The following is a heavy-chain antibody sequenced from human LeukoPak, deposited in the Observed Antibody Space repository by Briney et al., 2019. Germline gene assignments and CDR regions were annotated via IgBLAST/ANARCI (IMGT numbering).Heavy chain of an antibody. CDR3: ARGYSYGEHDY. D-gene: IGHD5-18*01. J-gene: IGHJ4*02. Sequence: SETLSLTCTVSGYSISSGYYWGWIRQPPGKGLEWIGSIYHSGSTYYNPSHKSRVTISVDTSKNQFSLKLSSVTAADTAVYYCARGYSYGEHDYWGQGTLVTVSS. CDR1: GYSISSGYY. CDR2: IYHSGST. V-gene: IGHV4-38-2*02.